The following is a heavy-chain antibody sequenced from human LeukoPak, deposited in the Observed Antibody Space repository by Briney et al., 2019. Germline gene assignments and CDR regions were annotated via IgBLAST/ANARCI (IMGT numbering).Heavy chain of an antibody. V-gene: IGHV1-2*04. CDR3: ARDHSIAVAGNVYYYYYGMDV. CDR1: GYTFTGYY. Sequence: ASVKVSCKASGYTFTGYYMHWVRQAPGQGLEWMGWINPNSGGTNYAQKFQGWVTMTRDTSISTAYMELSRLRSDDTAVYYCARDHSIAVAGNVYYYYYGMDVWGQGTTVTVSS. J-gene: IGHJ6*02. CDR2: INPNSGGT. D-gene: IGHD6-19*01.